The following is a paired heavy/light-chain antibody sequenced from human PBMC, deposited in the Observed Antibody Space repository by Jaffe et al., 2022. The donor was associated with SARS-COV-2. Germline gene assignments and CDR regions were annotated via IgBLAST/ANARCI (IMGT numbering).Heavy chain of an antibody. CDR1: GYTFTSYA. CDR2: INAGNGNT. V-gene: IGHV1-3*01. D-gene: IGHD3-3*02. Sequence: QVQLVQSGTEVKKPGASVKVSCKASGYTFTSYAMHWVRQAPGQRLEWMGWINAGNGNTKYSQKFQGTVTLTRDTSASTAYMELSSLRSEDTAVYYCARIASTDPYYYYYAMDVWGQGTTVTVSS. J-gene: IGHJ6*02. CDR3: ARIASTDPYYYYYAMDV.
Light chain of an antibody. J-gene: IGLJ2*01. CDR1: SSNIGAGYD. V-gene: IGLV1-40*01. Sequence: QSVLTQPPSVSGAPGQRVTISCTGSSSNIGAGYDVHWYQQHPGTAPKLLIYDNNNRPSGVPDRFSGSKSGTSASLAITGLQAEDEADYYCQSYDSSLSDWEGVFGGGTKLTVL. CDR2: DNN. CDR3: QSYDSSLSDWEGV.